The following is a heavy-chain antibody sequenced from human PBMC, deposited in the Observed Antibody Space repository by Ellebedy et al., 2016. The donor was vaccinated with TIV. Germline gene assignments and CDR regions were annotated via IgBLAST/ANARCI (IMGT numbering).Heavy chain of an antibody. D-gene: IGHD1/OR15-1a*01. CDR1: GFAFRSFA. CDR3: ARDVETGTFHYYYYYMDV. J-gene: IGHJ6*03. V-gene: IGHV3-30*04. CDR2: ISYVGNNV. Sequence: GESLKISCAASGFAFRSFAIHWVRQTPGKGLEWVGVISYVGNNVDYVDSVKGRFTISRDNSKNTVYLQLNSLRPEDTAVYYCARDVETGTFHYYYYYMDVWGKGTTVTVSS.